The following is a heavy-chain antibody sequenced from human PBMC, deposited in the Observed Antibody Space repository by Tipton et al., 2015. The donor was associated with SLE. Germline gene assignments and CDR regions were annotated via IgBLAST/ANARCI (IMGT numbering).Heavy chain of an antibody. V-gene: IGHV1-18*01. J-gene: IGHJ4*02. CDR1: GYTFTSYP. Sequence: QLVQSGAEVKKPGASVKVSCKTSGYTFTSYPINWVRQAPGQGLEWMGWISTANGHTNYAENLQGRVTMTTDTSTGTAYMELRSLRSDDTAVYYCARDGTGPVASDYWGQGTLVTVSS. CDR2: ISTANGHT. D-gene: IGHD7-27*01. CDR3: ARDGTGPVASDY.